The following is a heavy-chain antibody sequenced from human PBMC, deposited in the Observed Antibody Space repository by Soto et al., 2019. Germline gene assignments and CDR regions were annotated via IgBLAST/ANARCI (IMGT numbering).Heavy chain of an antibody. V-gene: IGHV4-31*03. CDR1: GGSISSGGYY. CDR2: IYYSGST. J-gene: IGHJ3*02. Sequence: QVQLQESGPGLVKPSQTLSLTCTVSGGSISSGGYYWSWIRQHPGKGLEWIGYIYYSGSTYYNPSLKSRVTISVDTSKNQFSLKLGSGTAADTAVYYCARDRGGGVVVITPDAFDIWGQGTMVTVSS. D-gene: IGHD3-22*01. CDR3: ARDRGGGVVVITPDAFDI.